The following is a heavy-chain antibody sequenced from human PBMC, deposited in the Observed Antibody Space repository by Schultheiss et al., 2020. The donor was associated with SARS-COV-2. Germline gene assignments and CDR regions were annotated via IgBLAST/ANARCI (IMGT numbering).Heavy chain of an antibody. CDR2: ISSSSSYI. J-gene: IGHJ6*03. V-gene: IGHV3-21*01. CDR3: ARSYYDFWSGYTNYYYYMDV. D-gene: IGHD3-3*01. CDR1: GFTFSSYS. Sequence: GGSLRLSCAASGFTFSSYSMNWVRQAPGKGLEWVSSISSSSSYIYYADSVKGRFTISRDNAKNSLYLQMNSLRAEDTAVYYCARSYYDFWSGYTNYYYYMDVWGKGTTVTVSS.